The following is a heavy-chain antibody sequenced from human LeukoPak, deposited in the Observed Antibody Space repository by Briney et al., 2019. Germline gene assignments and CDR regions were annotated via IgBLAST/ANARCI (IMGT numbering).Heavy chain of an antibody. CDR2: ISSSSSYI. CDR1: GFTFSSYS. J-gene: IGHJ4*02. CDR3: AKDPYYYDSSAGGGAGGYYFDY. V-gene: IGHV3-21*01. Sequence: AGGSLRLSCAASGFTFSSYSMNWVRQAPGKGLEWVSSISSSSSYIYYADSVKGRFTISRDNSKNTLYLQMNSLRAEDTTVYYCAKDPYYYDSSAGGGAGGYYFDYWGQGTLVTVSS. D-gene: IGHD3-22*01.